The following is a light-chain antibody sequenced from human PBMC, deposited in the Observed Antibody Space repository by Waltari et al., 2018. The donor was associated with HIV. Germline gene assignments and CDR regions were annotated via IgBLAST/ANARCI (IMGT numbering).Light chain of an antibody. Sequence: QSALTQPRSVSGSPGQSVTISCPETRSDVGGYNYVSWYQQHPGNAPKVMIYDVSKRPAGVPDRFSGSKSGNTASLTISGLQAEDEADYYCCSYAGSYIWVFGGGTKLTVL. V-gene: IGLV2-11*01. J-gene: IGLJ3*02. CDR1: RSDVGGYNY. CDR3: CSYAGSYIWV. CDR2: DVS.